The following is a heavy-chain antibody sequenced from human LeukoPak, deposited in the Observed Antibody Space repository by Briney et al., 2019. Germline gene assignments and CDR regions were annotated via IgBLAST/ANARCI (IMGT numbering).Heavy chain of an antibody. Sequence: PSETLSLTCTVSGGSISSYYWSWIRQPPGKGLEWIGYIYYSGSTNYNPSLKSRVTISVDTSKIQFSLKLSSVPAADTAVYYCARTTYYYGSGSYYIGSSFDYWGQGTLVTVSS. CDR1: GGSISSYY. CDR2: IYYSGST. J-gene: IGHJ4*02. CDR3: ARTTYYYGSGSYYIGSSFDY. D-gene: IGHD3-10*01. V-gene: IGHV4-59*01.